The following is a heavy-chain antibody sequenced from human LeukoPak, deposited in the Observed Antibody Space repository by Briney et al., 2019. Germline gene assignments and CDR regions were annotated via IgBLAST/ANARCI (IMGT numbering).Heavy chain of an antibody. V-gene: IGHV3-72*01. Sequence: HPGRSLRLSCAASGFTFSSYGMHWVRQAPGRGLEWIARSGNKGTQYTTVYAASVRGGFTISRDDSKSSLYLQMDSLKTEDTAVYYCVRGYNSFDIWGQGTMLTVSS. J-gene: IGHJ3*02. CDR2: SGNKGTQYTT. CDR1: GFTFSSYG. CDR3: VRGYNSFDI. D-gene: IGHD2/OR15-2a*01.